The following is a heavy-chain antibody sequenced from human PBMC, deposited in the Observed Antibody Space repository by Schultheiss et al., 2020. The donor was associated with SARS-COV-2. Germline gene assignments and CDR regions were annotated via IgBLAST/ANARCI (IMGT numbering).Heavy chain of an antibody. CDR1: GRSFSGYY. J-gene: IGHJ2*01. CDR2: INHSGST. D-gene: IGHD5-12*01. Sequence: SETLSLTCAVYGRSFSGYYWSWIRQPPGKGLEWIGEINHSGSTNYNASLKTRVTTSVDTSKNQFSLKLSSVTAADTAVYYCARGVSSGYYFDLWGRGTLVTVS. V-gene: IGHV4-34*01. CDR3: ARGVSSGYYFDL.